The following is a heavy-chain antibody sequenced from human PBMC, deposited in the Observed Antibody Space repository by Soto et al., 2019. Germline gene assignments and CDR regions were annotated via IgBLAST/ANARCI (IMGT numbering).Heavy chain of an antibody. Sequence: SETLSLTCTVSGGSISSSSYYWGWIRQPPGKGLEWIGSIYYSGSTYYNPSLKSRVTISVDTSKNQFSLKLSSVTAADTAVYYCARTTYYYGSGSYFAFDYWGQGTLVTVSS. D-gene: IGHD3-10*01. V-gene: IGHV4-39*01. CDR3: ARTTYYYGSGSYFAFDY. CDR1: GGSISSSSYY. CDR2: IYYSGST. J-gene: IGHJ4*02.